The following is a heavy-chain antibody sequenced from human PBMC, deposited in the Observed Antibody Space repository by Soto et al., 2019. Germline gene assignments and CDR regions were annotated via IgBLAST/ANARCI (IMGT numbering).Heavy chain of an antibody. CDR1: GFTFSSYS. Sequence: EVQLVESGGGLVQPGGSLRLSCAASGFTFSSYSMNWVRQAPGKGLEWVSYISSSSSTIYYADSVKGRFTISRDNAKNSLYLQMNSLRDEDTAVYYCARVPPDYYDSSGYYVAFDIWGQGTMVTVSS. D-gene: IGHD3-22*01. J-gene: IGHJ3*02. V-gene: IGHV3-48*02. CDR2: ISSSSSTI. CDR3: ARVPPDYYDSSGYYVAFDI.